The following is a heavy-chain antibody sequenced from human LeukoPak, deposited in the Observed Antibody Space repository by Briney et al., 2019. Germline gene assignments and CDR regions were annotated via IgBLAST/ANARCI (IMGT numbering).Heavy chain of an antibody. J-gene: IGHJ6*03. D-gene: IGHD2-15*01. CDR3: ARDPSAGGWRYYYYYYYMDV. Sequence: ASVKVSCKASGYTFTSYYMHWVRQAPGQRLEWMGIINPSGGSTSYAQKFQGRVTMTRDMSTSTVYMELSNLRSEDTAVYYCARDPSAGGWRYYYYYYYMDVWGKGTTVTVSS. CDR1: GYTFTSYY. CDR2: INPSGGST. V-gene: IGHV1-46*01.